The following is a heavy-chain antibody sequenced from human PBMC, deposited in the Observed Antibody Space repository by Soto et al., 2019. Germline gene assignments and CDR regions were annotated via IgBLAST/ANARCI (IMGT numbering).Heavy chain of an antibody. CDR3: SGGVGDAF. CDR2: VNQDGSEK. D-gene: IGHD1-26*01. V-gene: IGHV3-7*04. CDR1: ESSVRRDW. J-gene: IGHJ4*02. Sequence: EVHLVESGGGLVQTGGSLRLSCVISESSVRRDWMNWVRQAPGKGLEWVAHVNQDGSEKYYVDSVKGRFTISRDNAKNSLFLQMNSLGAEDTAMYYCSGGVGDAFWGQGTLVTVSS.